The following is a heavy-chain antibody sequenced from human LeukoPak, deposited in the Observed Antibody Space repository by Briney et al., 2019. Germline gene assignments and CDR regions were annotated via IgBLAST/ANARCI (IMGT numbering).Heavy chain of an antibody. J-gene: IGHJ6*02. CDR1: GFTFSSYA. D-gene: IGHD2-2*01. V-gene: IGHV3-30-3*01. CDR3: ARDLRYQLLPHYYYGMDV. CDR2: ISYDGSNK. Sequence: GGSLRLSCAASGFTFSSYAMHWVRQAPGKGLEWVAVISYDGSNKYYADSVKGRFTISRDNSKNTLYLQMNSLRAEDTAVYYCARDLRYQLLPHYYYGMDVWGQGTTVTVSS.